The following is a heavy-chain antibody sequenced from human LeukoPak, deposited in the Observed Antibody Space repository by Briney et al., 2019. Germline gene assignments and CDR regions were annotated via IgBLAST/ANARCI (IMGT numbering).Heavy chain of an antibody. J-gene: IGHJ4*02. CDR3: ARGPDGYNYSYDFDY. CDR2: INHSGST. D-gene: IGHD5-24*01. V-gene: IGHV4-34*01. CDR1: GGSFSGYY. Sequence: SETLSLTCAVYGGSFSGYYWSWIRQPPGKGLEWIGEINHSGSTNYNPSLKSRVTISVDTSKNQFSLKLSSVTAADTAVYYCARGPDGYNYSYDFDYWGQGTLVTVSS.